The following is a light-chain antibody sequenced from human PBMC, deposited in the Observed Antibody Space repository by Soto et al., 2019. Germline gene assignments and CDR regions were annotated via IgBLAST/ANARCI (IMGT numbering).Light chain of an antibody. V-gene: IGLV3-1*01. CDR1: KLGDKY. CDR2: QDN. Sequence: SYELTQPPSVSVSPGQTASITCSGDKLGDKYASWYQQKPGQSPVSVIYQDNKRPSGIPERISGSNSGNTATLTISGTQAMDEADYYCQAWDSSTAVFGGGTKLTVL. J-gene: IGLJ2*01. CDR3: QAWDSSTAV.